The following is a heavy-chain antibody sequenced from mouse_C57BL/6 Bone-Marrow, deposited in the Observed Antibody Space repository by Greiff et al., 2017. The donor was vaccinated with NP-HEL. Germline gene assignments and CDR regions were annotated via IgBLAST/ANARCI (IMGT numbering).Heavy chain of an antibody. V-gene: IGHV1-64*01. CDR3: SRWGTGTRYFEV. J-gene: IGHJ1*03. CDR2: IHPNSGST. D-gene: IGHD4-1*01. Sequence: QVQLQQPGAELVKPGASVKLSCKASGYTFTSYWMHWVKQRPGQGLEWIGMIHPNSGSTNYNEKFKSKATLTVDKSSSTAYMQLSSLTSEDSAVYYCSRWGTGTRYFEVWGTGTTVTVSS. CDR1: GYTFTSYW.